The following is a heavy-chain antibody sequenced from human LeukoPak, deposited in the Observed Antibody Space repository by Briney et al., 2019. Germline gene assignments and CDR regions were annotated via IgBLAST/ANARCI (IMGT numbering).Heavy chain of an antibody. V-gene: IGHV3-33*01. D-gene: IGHD3-3*01. J-gene: IGHJ4*02. CDR3: AREAGDFWSGNYFDY. CDR2: IWDDGNNK. Sequence: GSLRLSCAASGFSFSNHGMHWVRQAPGKRLEWVAVIWDDGNNKRYANSVNGRFTISRDNSENTLYLQMNGLTAEDTAVYYCAREAGDFWSGNYFDYWGQGTLVTVSS. CDR1: GFSFSNHG.